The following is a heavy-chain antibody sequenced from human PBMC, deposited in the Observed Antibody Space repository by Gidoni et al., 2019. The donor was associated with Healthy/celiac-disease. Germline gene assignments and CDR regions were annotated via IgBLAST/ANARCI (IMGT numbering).Heavy chain of an antibody. CDR3: ARSIAVAGTSVDY. CDR1: GYSFTSYW. J-gene: IGHJ4*02. V-gene: IGHV5-51*03. Sequence: EVQLVQSGAEVQKPGESLKISCQGSGYSFTSYWIGWVRQMPGKGLEWMGIIYPGDSDTRYSPSFQGQVTISADKSISTADLQWSSLKASDTAMYYCARSIAVAGTSVDYWGQGTLVTVSS. CDR2: IYPGDSDT. D-gene: IGHD6-19*01.